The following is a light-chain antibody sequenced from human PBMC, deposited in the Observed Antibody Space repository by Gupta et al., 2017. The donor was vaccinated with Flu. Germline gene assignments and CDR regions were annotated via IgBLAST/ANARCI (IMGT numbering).Light chain of an antibody. CDR2: GAS. CDR1: QSVVDSSNNKNY. J-gene: IGKJ4*01. V-gene: IGKV4-1*01. Sequence: DIVMTQSPDSLAVSLSERATITCKSRQSVVDSSNNKNYLAWYQQTPGQPPKRLIYGASTRETGVPYRFSGRGSGTDFTLTLSSMQAEDVAVYYCRQYDSTPLTFGAGTKLELK. CDR3: RQYDSTPLT.